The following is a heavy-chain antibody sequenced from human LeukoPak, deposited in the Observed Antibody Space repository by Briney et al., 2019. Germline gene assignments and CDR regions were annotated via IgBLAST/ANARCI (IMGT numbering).Heavy chain of an antibody. Sequence: SETLSLTCTVSGGSISSSSYYWGWIRQPPGKGLEWIGSIYYSGSTYYNPSLKSRVTISVDTSKNQFSLKLSSVTAADTAVYYCARAQGATEFDYWGQGTLVTVSS. D-gene: IGHD1-26*01. CDR2: IYYSGST. V-gene: IGHV4-39*07. J-gene: IGHJ4*02. CDR3: ARAQGATEFDY. CDR1: GGSISSSSYY.